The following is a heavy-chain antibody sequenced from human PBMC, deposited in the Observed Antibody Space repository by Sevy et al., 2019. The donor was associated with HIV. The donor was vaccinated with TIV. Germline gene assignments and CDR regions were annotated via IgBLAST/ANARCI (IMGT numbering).Heavy chain of an antibody. CDR3: ARDRDWSGGMDV. Sequence: SETLSLTCTVSGGSISSYYWSWIRQPAGKGLEWIGRIYTSGSTNYNPSLKSRFTMSVDTSKNQFSLKLSAVTAADTAVYYCARDRDWSGGMDVWGQGTTVTVSS. CDR2: IYTSGST. D-gene: IGHD3-3*01. CDR1: GGSISSYY. V-gene: IGHV4-4*07. J-gene: IGHJ6*02.